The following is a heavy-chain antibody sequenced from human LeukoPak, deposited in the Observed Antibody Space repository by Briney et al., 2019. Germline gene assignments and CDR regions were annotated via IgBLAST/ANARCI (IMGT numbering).Heavy chain of an antibody. CDR3: AREVSYYGSGSYSAEVGNWFDP. J-gene: IGHJ5*02. D-gene: IGHD3-10*01. CDR2: IIPIFGTA. Sequence: ASVKVSCKASGYTFTGYYMHWVRQAPGQGLEWMGGIIPIFGTANYAQKFQGRVTITADESTSTAYMELSSLRSEDTAVYYCAREVSYYGSGSYSAEVGNWFDPWGQGTLVTVSS. CDR1: GYTFTGYY. V-gene: IGHV1-69*13.